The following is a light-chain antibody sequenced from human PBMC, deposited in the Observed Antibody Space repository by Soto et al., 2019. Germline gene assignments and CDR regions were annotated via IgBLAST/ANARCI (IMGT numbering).Light chain of an antibody. J-gene: IGKJ1*01. CDR3: QQSYSTPQT. Sequence: DIQMTQSPSSLSASVGDRVTITCRASQSISRFLNWYQQKVGKAPKLLIYDASSLQSGVPSRFSGSGSGTDFTLTISSLQPEDFATYYCQQSYSTPQTFGQGTKVAIK. CDR2: DAS. CDR1: QSISRF. V-gene: IGKV1-39*01.